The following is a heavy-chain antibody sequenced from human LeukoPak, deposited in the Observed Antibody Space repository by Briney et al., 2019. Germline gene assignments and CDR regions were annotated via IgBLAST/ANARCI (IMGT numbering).Heavy chain of an antibody. CDR2: ISNSGDST. D-gene: IGHD3-10*02. CDR1: GFTLRNFA. Sequence: GGSLRLSCAASGFTLRNFAMSWVRQAPGKGLEWVSGISNSGDSTYYADSVKGRFTISRDNAKNSLYLQMNSLRAEDTAVYYCAREKRSLLGSGSYSPFDYWGQGTLVTVSS. V-gene: IGHV3-23*01. J-gene: IGHJ4*02. CDR3: AREKRSLLGSGSYSPFDY.